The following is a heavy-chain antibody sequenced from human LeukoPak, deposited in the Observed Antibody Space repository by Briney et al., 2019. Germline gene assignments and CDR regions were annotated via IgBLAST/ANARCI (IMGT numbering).Heavy chain of an antibody. CDR2: IYYSGST. V-gene: IGHV4-59*12. Sequence: SETLSLTCTVSGGSISSYYWSWIRQSPGKGLEWIGYIYYSGSTNYNPSLKSRVTISVDTSKNQFSLKLSSVTAADTAVYYCASAVVVPAASVPDAFDIWGQGTMVTVSS. D-gene: IGHD2-2*01. J-gene: IGHJ3*02. CDR3: ASAVVVPAASVPDAFDI. CDR1: GGSISSYY.